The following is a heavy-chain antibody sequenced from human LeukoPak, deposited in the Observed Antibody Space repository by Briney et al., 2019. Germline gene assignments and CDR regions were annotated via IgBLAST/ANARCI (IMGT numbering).Heavy chain of an antibody. CDR3: SRQADSGSHVRADGGY. J-gene: IGHJ4*02. Sequence: SETLSLTCTASGVTISSSSFNWVWIRQPPGKGLEWIGTIYYSGSTYYNPSLKSRVTISVDTSKNQFSLKQSSVTAADTAVVYCSRQADSGSHVRADGGYWGQGTLVTVSS. CDR2: IYYSGST. CDR1: GVTISSSSFN. D-gene: IGHD1-26*01. V-gene: IGHV4-39*01.